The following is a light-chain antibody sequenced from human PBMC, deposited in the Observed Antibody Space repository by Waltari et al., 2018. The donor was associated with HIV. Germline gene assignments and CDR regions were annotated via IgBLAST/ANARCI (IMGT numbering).Light chain of an antibody. J-gene: IGLJ2*01. V-gene: IGLV1-47*01. CDR1: DSNVGPHY. Sequence: QAVLTQPPSASASSGQKITISCSGGDSNVGPHYVSWYHQFPGGAPKLLLYKNNQRSSGVPDRFSGSKSGTSASLTISGLRSEDEGIYFCGVWDDNLRGVFGGGTRLTVL. CDR2: KNN. CDR3: GVWDDNLRGV.